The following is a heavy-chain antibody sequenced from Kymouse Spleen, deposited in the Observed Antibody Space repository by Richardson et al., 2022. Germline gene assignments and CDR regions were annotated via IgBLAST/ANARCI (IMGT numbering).Heavy chain of an antibody. Sequence: QVQLQESGPGLVKPSETLSLTCTVSGGSISSYYWSWIRQPPGKGLEWIGYIYYSGSTNYNPSLKSRVTISVDTSKNQFSLKLSSVTAADTAVYYCARGGYNWNYEFDPWGQGTLVTVSS. CDR3: ARGGYNWNYEFDP. J-gene: IGHJ5*02. D-gene: IGHD1-7*01. V-gene: IGHV4-59*01. CDR2: IYYSGST. CDR1: GGSISSYY.